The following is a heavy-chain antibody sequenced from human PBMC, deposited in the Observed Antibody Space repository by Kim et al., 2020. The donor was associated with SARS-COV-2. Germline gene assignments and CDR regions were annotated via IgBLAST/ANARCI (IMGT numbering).Heavy chain of an antibody. Sequence: GGSLRLSCAASGFTFSNYAMSWVRQAPGKGLEWVSAISSSGGSTYYADSVKGRFTISRDNSKNTLYLQMNSLRAEDTAVYYCAKDQVVVVVAATQWGQGTLVTVSS. D-gene: IGHD2-15*01. CDR1: GFTFSNYA. CDR2: ISSSGGST. V-gene: IGHV3-23*01. J-gene: IGHJ4*02. CDR3: AKDQVVVVVAATQ.